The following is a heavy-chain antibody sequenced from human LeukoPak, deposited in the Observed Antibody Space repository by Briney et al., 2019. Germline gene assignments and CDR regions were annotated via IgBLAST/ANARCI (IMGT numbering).Heavy chain of an antibody. V-gene: IGHV1-69*05. CDR2: IIPIFGTA. Sequence: GSSVKVSCKASGGTFSSYAISWVRQAPGQGLEWMGGIIPIFGTANYAQKFQGRVTITTDESTSTAYMELSSLRSEDTAVYYCARGPTVLEWLLKYYYYMDVWGKGTTVTVS. CDR1: GGTFSSYA. J-gene: IGHJ6*03. CDR3: ARGPTVLEWLLKYYYYMDV. D-gene: IGHD3-3*01.